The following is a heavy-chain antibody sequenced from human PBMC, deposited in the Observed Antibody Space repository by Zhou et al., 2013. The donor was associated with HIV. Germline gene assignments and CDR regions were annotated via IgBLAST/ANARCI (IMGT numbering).Heavy chain of an antibody. J-gene: IGHJ4*02. CDR3: ASGTHDLRALSWLSDI. D-gene: IGHD3-16*02. CDR2: VIPVLQIA. CDR1: GGTFENYP. Sequence: VQLVQSGNVLKRPGSSVKISCKTSGGTFENYPISWVRQAPGHGLEWVGGVIPVLQIAHYSQKFKGRVTVSADKSKTISYLELTSLRSEDTALYFCASGTHDLRALSWLSDIWGQGTLVIVSS. V-gene: IGHV1-69*14.